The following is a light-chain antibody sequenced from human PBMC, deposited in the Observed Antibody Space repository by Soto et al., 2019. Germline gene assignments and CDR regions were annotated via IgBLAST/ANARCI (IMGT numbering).Light chain of an antibody. V-gene: IGLV1-40*01. CDR1: TSNIGAGHD. Sequence: QSVLTQPPSVSGAPGQGVAISCTGSTSNIGAGHDVQWYQQLPGTAPKLLIYGNNNRPSGVPDRFSGSKSGASASLAITGLQAEDEADYYCHSYDSSLTAVVFGGGTKLTVL. CDR2: GNN. J-gene: IGLJ2*01. CDR3: HSYDSSLTAVV.